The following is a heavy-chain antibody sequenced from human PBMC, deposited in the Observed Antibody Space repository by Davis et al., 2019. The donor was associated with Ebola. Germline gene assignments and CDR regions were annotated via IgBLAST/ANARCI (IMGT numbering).Heavy chain of an antibody. V-gene: IGHV4-61*01. D-gene: IGHD4-17*01. CDR3: ARQTTGFDP. CDR1: GGSVSSGSYY. J-gene: IGHJ5*02. Sequence: SETLSLTCTVSGGSVSSGSYYWSWIRQPPGKGLEWIGHIYYSGSTNYNTSRKSRVTISVATSTNQFSLKLSSVTASDTAVYYCARQTTGFDPWGQGTLVTVSS. CDR2: IYYSGST.